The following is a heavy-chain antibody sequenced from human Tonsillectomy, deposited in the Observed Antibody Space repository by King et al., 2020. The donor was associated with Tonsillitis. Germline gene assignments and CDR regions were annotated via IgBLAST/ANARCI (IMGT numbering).Heavy chain of an antibody. D-gene: IGHD2-15*01. CDR3: ARSRTCRWYLTLFFDF. Sequence: QLVQSGAEVKKPGASVKVSCRASGYTFTDYYVHWVRQAPGQGREWMGWINPHTGGTSFEKKFPGRATMTRDTSISNAYMELSSLRSADTAVYYCARSRTCRWYLTLFFDFLGQGTLVTFSS. V-gene: IGHV1-2*02. CDR1: GYTFTDYY. J-gene: IGHJ4*02. CDR2: INPHTGGT.